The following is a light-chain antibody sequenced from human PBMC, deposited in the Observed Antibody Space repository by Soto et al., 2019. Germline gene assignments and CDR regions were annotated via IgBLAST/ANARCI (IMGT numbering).Light chain of an antibody. Sequence: DIQMTQSPSSLSASVGDRVTITCRASQNIINYLNWYQRKPGKAPKLLIYAASSSQSGVPSRFSGSGSGTDFTLTISTLQPEDFATFYCQQSYSAPLTFGGGTKVEIK. CDR2: AAS. CDR3: QQSYSAPLT. CDR1: QNIINY. J-gene: IGKJ4*01. V-gene: IGKV1-39*01.